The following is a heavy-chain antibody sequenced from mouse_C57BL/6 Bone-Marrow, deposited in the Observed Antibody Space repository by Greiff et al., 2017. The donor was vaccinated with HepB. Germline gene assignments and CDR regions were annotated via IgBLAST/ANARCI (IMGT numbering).Heavy chain of an antibody. CDR3: TVLGYYFDY. V-gene: IGHV14-4*01. J-gene: IGHJ2*01. CDR1: GFNIKDDY. CDR2: IDPENGDT. D-gene: IGHD1-1*01. Sequence: VQLKESGAELVRPGASVKLSCTASGFNIKDDYMHWVKQRPEQGLEWIGWIDPENGDTEYASKFQGKATITADTSSNTAYLQLSSLTSEDTAVCYCTVLGYYFDYWGRGTTLTVSS.